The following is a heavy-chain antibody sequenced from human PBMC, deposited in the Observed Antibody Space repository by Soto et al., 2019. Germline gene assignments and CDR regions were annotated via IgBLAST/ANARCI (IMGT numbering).Heavy chain of an antibody. V-gene: IGHV3-23*01. J-gene: IGHJ5*02. CDR2: ISAGGGSP. D-gene: IGHD6-6*01. Sequence: EVQVLESGGGLVQPGGSLRLSCAASGFSFSTYAMSWVRQAPGKGLEWVSGISAGGGSPFIADSVKGRFIISRDNAKDTLYLQMNSLTVEDPAIYYCVKHAEYQLVSWFDPWGQGTLVTVSS. CDR1: GFSFSTYA. CDR3: VKHAEYQLVSWFDP.